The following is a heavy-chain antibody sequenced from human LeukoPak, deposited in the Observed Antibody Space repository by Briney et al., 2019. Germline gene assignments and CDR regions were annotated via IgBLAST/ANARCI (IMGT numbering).Heavy chain of an antibody. CDR1: GGSISSGDYY. D-gene: IGHD6-19*01. V-gene: IGHV4-30-4*01. Sequence: PSQTLSLTCTVSGGSISSGDYYWSWIRQPPGKGLEWIGYIYYSGSTYYNPSLKSRVTISVDTPKNQFSLKLSSVTAADTAVYYCAYSSGWYYFDYWGQGTLVTVSS. J-gene: IGHJ4*02. CDR3: AYSSGWYYFDY. CDR2: IYYSGST.